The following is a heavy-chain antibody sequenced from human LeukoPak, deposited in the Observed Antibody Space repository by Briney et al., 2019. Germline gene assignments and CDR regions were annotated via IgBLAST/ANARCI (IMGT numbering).Heavy chain of an antibody. J-gene: IGHJ6*02. CDR2: IYHSGST. V-gene: IGHV4-38-2*02. CDR1: GYPISSGYY. D-gene: IGHD6-13*01. Sequence: SETLSLTCTVSGYPISSGYYWGWIRQPPGKGLEWIGSIYHSGSTYHNPSLESRVTISVDTSKNQFSLKLSSVTVADTAVFYCAREVYSSSWFYGMDVWGQGTTVTVSS. CDR3: AREVYSSSWFYGMDV.